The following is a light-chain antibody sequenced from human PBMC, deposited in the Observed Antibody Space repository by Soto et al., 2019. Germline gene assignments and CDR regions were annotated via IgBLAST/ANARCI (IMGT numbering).Light chain of an antibody. CDR3: QRRSNWPLT. V-gene: IGKV3-11*01. CDR1: QSVSSY. J-gene: IGKJ4*01. Sequence: EIVLTQSPATLSLSPGERATLSCRASQSVSSYLAWYQQKPGQAPRLLIYDASNRATGIPARFSGSGSGTDFTLTNSSLEPEDFAVYYGQRRSNWPLTFGGGTKLELK. CDR2: DAS.